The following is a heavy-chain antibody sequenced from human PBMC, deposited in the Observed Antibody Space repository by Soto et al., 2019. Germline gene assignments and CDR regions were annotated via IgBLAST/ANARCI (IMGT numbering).Heavy chain of an antibody. CDR3: AHRPIVGAAI. J-gene: IGHJ4*02. CDR2: IYHTGST. D-gene: IGHD1-26*01. CDR1: GGSISNSNW. V-gene: IGHV4-4*02. Sequence: QVQLQESGPGLVKPSGTLSLTCGVFGGSISNSNWWTWVSQPPGKGLEWIGEIYHTGSTNYNSSLMSRVTISLDKPNTQFSLKLSSVTAADTAVYYCAHRPIVGAAIWGQGTLVTVSS.